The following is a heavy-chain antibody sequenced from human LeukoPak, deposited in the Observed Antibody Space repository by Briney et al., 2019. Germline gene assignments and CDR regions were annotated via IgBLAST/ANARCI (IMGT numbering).Heavy chain of an antibody. J-gene: IGHJ4*02. D-gene: IGHD6-19*01. V-gene: IGHV3-23*01. Sequence: GGSLRLSCAASGFTVSNNGLSWFRQAPGKGLEWVSDISGSGYTYYAESVKGRFTISRDNSKNTLYLQMNSLRADDTAVYYCARDRDSSGWYEGFDYWGQGTLVTVSS. CDR2: ISGSGYT. CDR1: GFTVSNNG. CDR3: ARDRDSSGWYEGFDY.